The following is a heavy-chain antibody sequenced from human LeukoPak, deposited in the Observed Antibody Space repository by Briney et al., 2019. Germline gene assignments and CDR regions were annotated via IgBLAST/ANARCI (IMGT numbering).Heavy chain of an antibody. V-gene: IGHV4-59*01. CDR1: GGSISSYY. Sequence: SETLSLTCTVSGGSISSYYWSWIRQPPGKGLEWIGHIYYSGSTNYNPSLKSRVTISVDTSKNQFSLKLSSVTAADTAVYYCARSHPEYSSSAELDYWGQGTLVTVSS. CDR2: IYYSGST. CDR3: ARSHPEYSSSAELDY. D-gene: IGHD6-6*01. J-gene: IGHJ4*02.